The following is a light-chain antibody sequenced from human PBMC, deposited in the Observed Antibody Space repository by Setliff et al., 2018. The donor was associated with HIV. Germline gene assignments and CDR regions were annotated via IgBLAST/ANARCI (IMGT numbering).Light chain of an antibody. CDR3: QSYDTSLSGYV. V-gene: IGLV1-40*01. CDR2: DNS. Sequence: QSVLTQPPSVSGVPGQRVTVSCTGTSSNIGASYAVHWYQQFPGAAPKLVIYDNSNRPSGVPDRFSGSESGTSASLVIAGLQPEDEADYYCQSYDTSLSGYVFGTGTKGTVL. CDR1: SSNIGASYA. J-gene: IGLJ1*01.